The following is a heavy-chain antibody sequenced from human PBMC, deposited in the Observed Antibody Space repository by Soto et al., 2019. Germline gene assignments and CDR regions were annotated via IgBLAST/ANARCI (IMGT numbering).Heavy chain of an antibody. Sequence: ASETLSLTCTVSGGSISSYYWSWIRQPPGKGLEWIGYIYYSGSTNYNPSLKSRVTISVDTSKNQFSLKLSSVTAADTAVYYCARQTSSSWYGNAFDPWGQGTLVTVSS. CDR3: ARQTSSSWYGNAFDP. CDR2: IYYSGST. CDR1: GGSISSYY. D-gene: IGHD6-13*01. V-gene: IGHV4-59*08. J-gene: IGHJ5*02.